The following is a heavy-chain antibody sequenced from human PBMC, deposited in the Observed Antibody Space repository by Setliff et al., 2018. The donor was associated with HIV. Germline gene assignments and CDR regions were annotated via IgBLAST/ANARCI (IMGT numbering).Heavy chain of an antibody. CDR1: GDSVSSGDFY. D-gene: IGHD3-3*02. Sequence: PSETLSLTCSVSGDSVSSGDFYWSWIRQRPDKGLEWIGHLFYSGTTYYSPSLKSRVIISRDTSENQFSLQLSSVTAADTAVYYCARITIFVPGDPYFYGMDVWGQGTTVTVSS. J-gene: IGHJ6*02. V-gene: IGHV4-31*03. CDR3: ARITIFVPGDPYFYGMDV. CDR2: LFYSGTT.